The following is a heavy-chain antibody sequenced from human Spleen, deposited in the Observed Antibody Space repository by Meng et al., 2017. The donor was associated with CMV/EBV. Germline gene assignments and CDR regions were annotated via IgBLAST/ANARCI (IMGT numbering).Heavy chain of an antibody. CDR1: GYTFTGYY. D-gene: IGHD2-2*01. V-gene: IGHV1-2*02. Sequence: ASVKVSRKASGYTFTGYYMHWVRQAPGQGLEWMGWINPNSGGTNYAQKFQGRVTMTRDTSISTAYMELSRLRSDDTAVYYCARDCSSTSCSDAFDIWGQGTMVTVSS. CDR3: ARDCSSTSCSDAFDI. CDR2: INPNSGGT. J-gene: IGHJ3*02.